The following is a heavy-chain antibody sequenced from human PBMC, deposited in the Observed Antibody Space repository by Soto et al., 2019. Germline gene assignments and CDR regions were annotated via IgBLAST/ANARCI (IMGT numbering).Heavy chain of an antibody. Sequence: QVELVQSGAEVKKPGASVKVSCKASGYTFTSYGISWVRQAPGQGLEWMGWISAYNGKTNYAKKLQGRVTMTPDTSTRTAYMELRSLRSDDTAVYYCARVTYYYYGMDVWGQGTTVTVSS. CDR2: ISAYNGKT. V-gene: IGHV1-18*01. J-gene: IGHJ6*02. CDR3: ARVTYYYYGMDV. CDR1: GYTFTSYG.